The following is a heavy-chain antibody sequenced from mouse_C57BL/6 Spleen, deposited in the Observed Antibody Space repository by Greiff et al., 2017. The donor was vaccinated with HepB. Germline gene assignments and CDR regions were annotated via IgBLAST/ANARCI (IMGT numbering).Heavy chain of an antibody. V-gene: IGHV1-64*01. J-gene: IGHJ3*01. CDR2: IHPNSGST. Sequence: QVQLQQPGAELVKPGASVKLSCKASGYTFTSYWMHWVKQRPGQGLEWIGMIHPNSGSTNYNEKFKSKATLTVDKSSSTAYMQLSSQTSEDSAVYYVARGANYYGSRAGFGYWGQGTLVTVAA. D-gene: IGHD1-1*01. CDR3: ARGANYYGSRAGFGY. CDR1: GYTFTSYW.